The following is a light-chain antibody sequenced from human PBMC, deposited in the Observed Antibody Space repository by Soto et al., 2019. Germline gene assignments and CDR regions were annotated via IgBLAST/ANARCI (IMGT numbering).Light chain of an antibody. CDR1: QMVGYW. V-gene: IGKV1-5*01. J-gene: IGKJ5*01. Sequence: DIQITHSPSTLSASVVHTVTITFLASQMVGYWLAWYQQKPGKAPTFLVYDASNLHSGVPARFSGSGSGSEFSLTISSLQPDDFAVYYCQQRGHWPPGATFGQGTDWRL. CDR3: QQRGHWPPGAT. CDR2: DAS.